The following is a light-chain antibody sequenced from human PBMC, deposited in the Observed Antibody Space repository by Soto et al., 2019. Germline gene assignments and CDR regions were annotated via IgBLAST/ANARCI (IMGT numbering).Light chain of an antibody. CDR3: SSYAGSNNFV. V-gene: IGLV2-8*01. CDR2: EVS. CDR1: SSDVGGYKY. J-gene: IGLJ1*01. Sequence: QSALTQPPSASGSPGQSVTISCTGTSSDVGGYKYVSWYQQHPGKAPKLMIYEVSKRPSGVPDRFSGSKSDNTASLTVSGLQAEDEADYYCSSYAGSNNFVFGTGTEVTVL.